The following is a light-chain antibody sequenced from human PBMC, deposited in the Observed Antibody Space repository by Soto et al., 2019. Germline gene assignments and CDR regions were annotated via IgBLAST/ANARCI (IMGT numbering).Light chain of an antibody. CDR3: SSYTTSNTPLYV. V-gene: IGLV2-14*01. CDR1: SSDVGGYNY. J-gene: IGLJ1*01. CDR2: EVS. Sequence: QSVLTQPRSVSGSPGQSVTISCTGTSSDVGGYNYVSWYQQHPGKAPKLMIYEVSNRPSGVSNRFSGSQSGNTASLTISGLQAEDEANYYCSSYTTSNTPLYVFGTGTKLTVL.